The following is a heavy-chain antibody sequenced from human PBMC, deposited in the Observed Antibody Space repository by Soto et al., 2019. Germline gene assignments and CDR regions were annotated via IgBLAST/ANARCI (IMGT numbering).Heavy chain of an antibody. V-gene: IGHV3-33*01. J-gene: IGHJ6*02. Sequence: GGSLRLSCAASGFTFSSYGMHWVRQAPGKGLEWVAVIWYDGSNKYYADSVKGRFTISRDNSKNTLYLQMNSLRAEDTAVYYCARDITYYDFWSGQSTNYGMDVWGQGTTVTVSS. CDR2: IWYDGSNK. CDR1: GFTFSSYG. D-gene: IGHD3-3*01. CDR3: ARDITYYDFWSGQSTNYGMDV.